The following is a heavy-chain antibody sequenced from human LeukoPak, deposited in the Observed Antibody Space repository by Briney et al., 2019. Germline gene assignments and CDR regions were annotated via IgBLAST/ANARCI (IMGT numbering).Heavy chain of an antibody. V-gene: IGHV3-48*03. J-gene: IGHJ4*02. CDR2: ISASDTSI. CDR3: ARSGGYFDL. CDR1: GFTFSVYE. Sequence: GGSLRLSCVASGFTFSVYEMNWVRQAPGKGLEWTSYISASDTSIYYAESVKGRSTISRDNAKSSLYLQMNSLRAEDTAVYYCARSGGYFDLWGQGTLVTVSS. D-gene: IGHD3-10*01.